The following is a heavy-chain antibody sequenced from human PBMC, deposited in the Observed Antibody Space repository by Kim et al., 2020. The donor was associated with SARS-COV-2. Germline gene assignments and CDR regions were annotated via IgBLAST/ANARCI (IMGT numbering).Heavy chain of an antibody. J-gene: IGHJ4*02. V-gene: IGHV3-48*02. CDR3: ARSNYCGSGGYDF. CDR2: ISSTSYTI. CDR1: GFNFIVYS. Sequence: GGSLRLSCAASGFNFIVYSMTWVRQAPGKGLEWVSYISSTSYTIYYADSVKGRFTISRDNAKNSLYLQMNSLKDEDTAVYYCARSNYCGSGGYDFLGQG. D-gene: IGHD3-10*01.